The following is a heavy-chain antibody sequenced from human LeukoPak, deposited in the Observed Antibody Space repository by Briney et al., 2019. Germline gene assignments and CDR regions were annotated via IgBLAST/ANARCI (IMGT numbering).Heavy chain of an antibody. CDR2: TYYSGST. V-gene: IGHV4-59*01. D-gene: IGHD1-26*01. J-gene: IGHJ4*02. CDR1: GGSFSGYY. CDR3: ARATDSPGVGATHWLDY. Sequence: SETLSLTCAVYGGSFSGYYWSWIRQPPGKGLEWIGYTYYSGSTNYNPSLKSRVTISVDTSKNQFSLKLSSVTAADTAVYYCARATDSPGVGATHWLDYWGQGTLVTVSS.